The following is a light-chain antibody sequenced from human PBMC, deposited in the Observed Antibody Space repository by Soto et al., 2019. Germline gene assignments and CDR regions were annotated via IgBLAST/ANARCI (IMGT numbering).Light chain of an antibody. Sequence: QSVLTQTPSVSGAPGQRVTISCTGSSSKIGAGYDVHWYQQLPGTAPKLLIYGNSNRPSGVPDRFSGSKSGTSASLAITGLHAEDEADYYCQSYDSSLSGSNVFGTGTKVTVL. CDR1: SSKIGAGYD. V-gene: IGLV1-40*01. J-gene: IGLJ1*01. CDR2: GNS. CDR3: QSYDSSLSGSNV.